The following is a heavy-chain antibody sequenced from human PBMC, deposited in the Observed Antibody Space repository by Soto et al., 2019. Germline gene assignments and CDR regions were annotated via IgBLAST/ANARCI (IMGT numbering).Heavy chain of an antibody. Sequence: GESLKISCKGSGYNFATDWIGWVRQMPGKGLEWMGIIYPADSDTRYSPSSQGQVTISADKSISTAYLQWSSLKASDTAMYFCARYWHSYSLNYYRGMDVWGQGTTVTVSS. CDR3: ARYWHSYSLNYYRGMDV. CDR1: GYNFATDW. J-gene: IGHJ6*02. V-gene: IGHV5-51*01. D-gene: IGHD5-18*01. CDR2: IYPADSDT.